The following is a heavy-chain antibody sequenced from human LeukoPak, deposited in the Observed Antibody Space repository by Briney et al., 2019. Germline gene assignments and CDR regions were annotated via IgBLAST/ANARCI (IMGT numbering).Heavy chain of an antibody. CDR1: GFTVSACE. V-gene: IGHV3-48*03. D-gene: IGHD3-10*01. CDR3: ARVATMVRVPLDALDI. CDR2: ISRSGSTR. Sequence: GGSLRLSCAISGFTVSACELTWVRQAPGKGLEWVSYISRSGSTRYYADSVKGRFTISRDNAKNSLYLQMNSLRAEDTAVYYCARVATMVRVPLDALDIWGQGTMVSVSS. J-gene: IGHJ3*02.